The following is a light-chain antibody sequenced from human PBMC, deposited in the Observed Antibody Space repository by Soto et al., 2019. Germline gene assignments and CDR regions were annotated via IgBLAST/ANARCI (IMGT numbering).Light chain of an antibody. CDR1: QSVSSSY. CDR2: GAS. V-gene: IGKV3-20*01. Sequence: EIVLTQSPGTLSLSPGERATLSCRASQSVSSSYLAWYQQKPGQAPRLLIYGASSRATGKPDRFSGSGSGTDVTLIISRLEPEEFAVYYSQQYGRSPRWTFRQGTKVEIK. CDR3: QQYGRSPRWT. J-gene: IGKJ1*01.